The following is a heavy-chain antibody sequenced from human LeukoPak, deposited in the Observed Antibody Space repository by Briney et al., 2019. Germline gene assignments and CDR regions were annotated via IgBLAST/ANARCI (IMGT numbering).Heavy chain of an antibody. J-gene: IGHJ5*02. CDR3: ARYILLLWFGESPGWFDP. CDR2: IYYSGST. D-gene: IGHD3-10*01. CDR1: GGSIRSSSYY. V-gene: IGHV4-39*01. Sequence: SETLSLTCTVSGGSIRSSSYYWGWIRQPPGKGLEWIGSIYYSGSTYYNPSLKSRVTISVDTSKNQFSLKLSSVTAADTAVYYCARYILLLWFGESPGWFDPWGQGTLVTVSS.